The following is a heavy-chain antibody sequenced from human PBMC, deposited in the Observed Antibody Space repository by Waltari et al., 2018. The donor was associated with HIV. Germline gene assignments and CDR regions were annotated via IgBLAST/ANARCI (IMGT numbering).Heavy chain of an antibody. J-gene: IGHJ4*02. CDR3: TTGWSPYPDF. CDR2: IESRAXAGTT. V-gene: IGHV3-15*04. CDR1: GFTFSNAW. Sequence: EVQLVESGGGLVKPGGSLRLSCVGSGFTFSNAWVNWGRQAPGKGRGRVGQIESRAXAGTTDVPEHVKGRFAIARNDSKNTVYLEMQSLKTEDTGVYYCTTGWSPYPDFWGQGTLVTVSS. D-gene: IGHD1-26*01.